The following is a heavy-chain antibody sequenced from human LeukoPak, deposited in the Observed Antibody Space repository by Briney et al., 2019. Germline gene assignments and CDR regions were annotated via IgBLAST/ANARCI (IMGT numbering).Heavy chain of an antibody. D-gene: IGHD3-22*01. J-gene: IGHJ4*02. Sequence: AGGSLRLSCAASGFTFSSYGMHWVRQAPGKGLEWVAVIWYDGSNKYYADSVKGRFTISRDNSKNTLYLQMNSLRAEDTAVYYCARDLVRSDYFVIDYWGQGTLVTVSS. V-gene: IGHV3-33*01. CDR2: IWYDGSNK. CDR1: GFTFSSYG. CDR3: ARDLVRSDYFVIDY.